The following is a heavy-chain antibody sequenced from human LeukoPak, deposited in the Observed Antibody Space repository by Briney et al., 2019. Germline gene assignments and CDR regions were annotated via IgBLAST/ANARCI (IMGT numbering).Heavy chain of an antibody. CDR3: AKGKPTGYSSGWGYYFDY. D-gene: IGHD6-19*01. CDR2: ISYDGSNK. V-gene: IGHV3-30*18. J-gene: IGHJ4*02. Sequence: GGSLRLSCAASGFTFSSYAMSWVRQAPGKGLEWVAVISYDGSNKYYADSVKGRFTISRDNSKNTLYLQMNSLRAEDTAVYYCAKGKPTGYSSGWGYYFDYWGQGTLVTVSS. CDR1: GFTFSSYA.